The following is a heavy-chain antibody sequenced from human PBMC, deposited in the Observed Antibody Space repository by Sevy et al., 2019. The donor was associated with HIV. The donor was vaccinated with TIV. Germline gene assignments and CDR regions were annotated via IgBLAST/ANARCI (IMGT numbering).Heavy chain of an antibody. D-gene: IGHD2-2*01. J-gene: IGHJ5*02. V-gene: IGHV4-34*01. Sequence: SETLSLTCAVHGGSFSGYYWNWIRQPPGKGLEWIGKINHSGSTNYNPSLKSRVTISVDTSKNQFSLKLSSVTAADTAVYYCARSPPIVVVPGAPSWFDPWGQGTLVTVSS. CDR1: GGSFSGYY. CDR2: INHSGST. CDR3: ARSPPIVVVPGAPSWFDP.